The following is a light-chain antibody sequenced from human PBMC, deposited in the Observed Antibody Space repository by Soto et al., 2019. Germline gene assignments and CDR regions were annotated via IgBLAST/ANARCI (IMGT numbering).Light chain of an antibody. CDR1: SSDVGSYNL. CDR3: CSYAGSSTFVV. CDR2: EGS. Sequence: QSVLTQPASVSGSPGQSITISCTGTSSDVGSYNLVSWYQQHPGKAPKLMIYEGSKRPSGVSNRFSGSKSGITASLTISGLQAEDEADYYCCSYAGSSTFVVFGGGTQLTVL. V-gene: IGLV2-23*03. J-gene: IGLJ2*01.